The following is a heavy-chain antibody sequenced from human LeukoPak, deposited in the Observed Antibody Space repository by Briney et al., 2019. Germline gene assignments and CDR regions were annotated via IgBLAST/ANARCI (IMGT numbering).Heavy chain of an antibody. CDR2: ISSSSSYI. J-gene: IGHJ4*02. CDR3: ARGVVRYFDY. Sequence: PGGSLRLSCTASGFTFSGYSMNWVRQAPGKGLEWVSSISSSSSYIYYADSVEGRFTISRDNAKNSLYLQMNSLRAEDTAVYYCARGVVRYFDYWGQGALVTVSS. CDR1: GFTFSGYS. D-gene: IGHD3-9*01. V-gene: IGHV3-21*01.